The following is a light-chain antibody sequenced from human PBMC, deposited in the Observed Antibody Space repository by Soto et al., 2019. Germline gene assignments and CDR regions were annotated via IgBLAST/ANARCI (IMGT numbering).Light chain of an antibody. V-gene: IGKV1-8*01. CDR1: QGISSY. Sequence: IQLTQSPSSVSASVGGRVAITCPASQGISSYLAWYQQKPGKAPKLLIYAASTLQSGVPSRFSGSGSGTDFTLTISCLQSEDFATYYCQQYYSYPITFGQGTRLEIK. CDR2: AAS. CDR3: QQYYSYPIT. J-gene: IGKJ5*01.